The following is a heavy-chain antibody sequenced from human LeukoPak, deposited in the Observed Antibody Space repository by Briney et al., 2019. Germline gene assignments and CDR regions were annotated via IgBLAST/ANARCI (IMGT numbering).Heavy chain of an antibody. CDR1: GGSISTYY. V-gene: IGHV4-59*01. CDR3: ARGGGYAGPIGY. CDR2: IYHSGST. Sequence: SETLSLTCTLSGGSISTYYWSWIRQPPGKGLEWIGYIYHSGSTNYNPSLKSRVTISVDTSKNQFSLKLSSVTAADTAVYYCARGGGYAGPIGYWGQGALVTVSS. J-gene: IGHJ4*02. D-gene: IGHD5-12*01.